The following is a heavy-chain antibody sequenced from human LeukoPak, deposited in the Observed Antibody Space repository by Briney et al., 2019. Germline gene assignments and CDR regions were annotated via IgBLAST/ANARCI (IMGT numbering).Heavy chain of an antibody. CDR3: ARGVLTLNWFDP. D-gene: IGHD2-8*01. CDR1: GYSLTTYD. Sequence: GASVKVSCKASGYSLTTYDIDWVRQATGQGLEWMGWMNPNSGNTAYAQNFQGRVTMTRNTFISTAYMELSSLRSEDTAVYYCARGVLTLNWFDPWGQGTLVTVSS. J-gene: IGHJ5*02. V-gene: IGHV1-8*01. CDR2: MNPNSGNT.